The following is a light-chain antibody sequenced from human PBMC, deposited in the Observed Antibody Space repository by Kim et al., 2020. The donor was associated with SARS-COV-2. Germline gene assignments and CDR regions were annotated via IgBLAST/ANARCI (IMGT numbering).Light chain of an antibody. J-gene: IGKJ4*01. CDR2: ETS. Sequence: EIVLTQSPATLSLSPGERATLSCRASQTITTYLAWYQQKPGQPPRLLIYETSTRAAGVPARFTGSGSGTDFTLTISSLEPEDFAIYYCQQRRSWTPVLTFGGGTKVDIK. CDR3: QQRRSWTPVLT. V-gene: IGKV3-11*01. CDR1: QTITTY.